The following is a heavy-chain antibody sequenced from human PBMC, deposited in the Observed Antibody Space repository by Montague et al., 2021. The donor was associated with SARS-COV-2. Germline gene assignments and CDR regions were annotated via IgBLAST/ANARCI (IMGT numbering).Heavy chain of an antibody. CDR2: IYYSGST. Sequence: SETLSLTCTVSGGSISSYYWSWIRQSPGKGLEWIGYIYYSGSTNYNPSLKSRVTISVDTSKNQFSLKLSSVTAADTAVYYCARRGLGYCSGGSCPNAFDIWGQGTMVTVSS. CDR1: GGSISSYY. J-gene: IGHJ3*02. CDR3: ARRGLGYCSGGSCPNAFDI. V-gene: IGHV4-59*01. D-gene: IGHD2-15*01.